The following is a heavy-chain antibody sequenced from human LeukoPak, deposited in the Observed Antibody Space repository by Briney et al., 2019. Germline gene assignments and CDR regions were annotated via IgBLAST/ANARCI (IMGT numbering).Heavy chain of an antibody. CDR2: VNWDGGAT. J-gene: IGHJ4*02. CDR1: GLTIGDYG. D-gene: IGHD6-13*01. CDR3: ARDLSSSWYSLAY. V-gene: IGHV3-20*04. Sequence: TGGSLRLSCVASGLTIGDYGMSWVRQAPGKGLEWVSGVNWDGGATEYADSVKGRFTIPRDNAENALYLQMDSLRVADTALYYCARDLSSSWYSLAYWGRGTLVTVAS.